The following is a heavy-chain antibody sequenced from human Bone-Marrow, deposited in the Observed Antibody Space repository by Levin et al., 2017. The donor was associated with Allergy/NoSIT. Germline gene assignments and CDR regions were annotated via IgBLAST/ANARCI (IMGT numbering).Heavy chain of an antibody. CDR2: IYPGDSDS. CDR1: GYKFSDYW. V-gene: IGHV5-51*01. D-gene: IGHD3-9*01. J-gene: IGHJ6*02. CDR3: ARFRGEPCAGSGCYMGDYYALDV. Sequence: EASVKVSCKGSGYKFSDYWIGWVRQMPGKGLECMGIIYPGDSDSRYPPSFQGQVSFSVDKSVSTAYMQWSSLKASDSGMYYCARFRGEPCAGSGCYMGDYYALDVWGQGTTVTVSS.